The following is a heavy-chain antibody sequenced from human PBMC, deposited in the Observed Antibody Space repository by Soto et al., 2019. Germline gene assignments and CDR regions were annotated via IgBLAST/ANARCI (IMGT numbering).Heavy chain of an antibody. D-gene: IGHD3-16*01. J-gene: IGHJ4*02. CDR1: GYTFTGYY. V-gene: IGHV1-2*02. Sequence: ASVKVSCKAPGYTFTGYYMHWVRQAPGQGLEWMGWINPQSGGTTYAQKFQGRVTMTRDTSISTVYMELSRLTFDDTAVYYCARHYYDGSGHWGQGTLVTVSS. CDR3: ARHYYDGSGH. CDR2: INPQSGGT.